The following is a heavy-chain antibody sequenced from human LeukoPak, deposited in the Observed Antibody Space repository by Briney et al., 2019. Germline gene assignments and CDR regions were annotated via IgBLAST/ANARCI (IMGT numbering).Heavy chain of an antibody. V-gene: IGHV3-53*01. Sequence: GGSLRLSCAASGFTVSGTHMSWVRQAPGKGLEWVSAMYTGGTTYYADSVKGRFTISRDNSKNTLYLHMNSLRAEDTTVYYCTKDEVTSGGGLASWGQGTLVTVSS. CDR3: TKDEVTSGGGLAS. CDR1: GFTVSGTH. D-gene: IGHD2-21*02. CDR2: MYTGGTT. J-gene: IGHJ4*02.